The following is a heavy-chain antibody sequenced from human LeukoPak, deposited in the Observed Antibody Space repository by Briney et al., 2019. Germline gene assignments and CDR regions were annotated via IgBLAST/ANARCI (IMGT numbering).Heavy chain of an antibody. CDR3: AREGGRIAAALDY. CDR2: IKQDGSEK. J-gene: IGHJ4*02. D-gene: IGHD6-13*01. CDR1: GFTFSSYW. V-gene: IGHV3-7*01. Sequence: GGSLRLSCAASGFTFSSYWMSWARQAPGKGLEWVANIKQDGSEKYYVDSVKGRFTISRDNAKNSLYLQMNSLRAEDTAVYYCAREGGRIAAALDYWGQGTLVTVSS.